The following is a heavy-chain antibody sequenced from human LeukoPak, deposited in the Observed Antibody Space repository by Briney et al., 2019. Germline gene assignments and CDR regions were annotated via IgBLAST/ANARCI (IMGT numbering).Heavy chain of an antibody. CDR3: ARLNRCSGGSCHEERWFDP. D-gene: IGHD2-15*01. Sequence: SETLSLTCTVSGGSISSYYWSWIRQPPGKGLEWIGYIYYSGSTNYNPSLKSRVTISVDTSKNQFSLKLSSVTAADTAAYYCARLNRCSGGSCHEERWFDPWGQGTLVTVSS. V-gene: IGHV4-59*08. CDR2: IYYSGST. J-gene: IGHJ5*02. CDR1: GGSISSYY.